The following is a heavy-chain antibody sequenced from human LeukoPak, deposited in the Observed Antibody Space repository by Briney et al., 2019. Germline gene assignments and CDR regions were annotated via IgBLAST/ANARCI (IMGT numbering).Heavy chain of an antibody. J-gene: IGHJ4*02. CDR2: MNEYSTTI. Sequence: GGSLRLSCAASGFTFNSFWMHWVRQAPGKGLVWVSDMNEYSTTIRYADSVKGRFTISRDNAKSILYLQMNNLRAEDTAMYFCARGGVNPVDHWGQGTLVTVSS. CDR1: GFTFNSFW. V-gene: IGHV3-74*01. CDR3: ARGGVNPVDH. D-gene: IGHD1-14*01.